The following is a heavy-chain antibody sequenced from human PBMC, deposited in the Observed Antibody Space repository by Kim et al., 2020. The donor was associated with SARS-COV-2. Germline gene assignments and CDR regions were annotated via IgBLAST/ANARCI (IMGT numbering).Heavy chain of an antibody. CDR2: IYYSGST. CDR3: ARGNVLLWFGEPRNYYG. J-gene: IGHJ6*01. Sequence: SETLSLTCTVSGGSISSSSYYWGWIRQPPGKGLEWIGSIYYSGSTYYNPSLKSRVTISVDTSKNQFSLKLSSVTAADTAVYYCARGNVLLWFGEPRNYYG. D-gene: IGHD3-10*01. CDR1: GGSISSSSYY. V-gene: IGHV4-39*01.